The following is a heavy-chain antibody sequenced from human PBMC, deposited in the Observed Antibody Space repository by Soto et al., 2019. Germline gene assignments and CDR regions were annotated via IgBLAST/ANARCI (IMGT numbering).Heavy chain of an antibody. J-gene: IGHJ3*02. V-gene: IGHV3-23*01. CDR2: ISGSGGST. Sequence: PGGSLRLSCAASGFTFSSYAMGWVRQGPGKGLEWVSAISGSGGSTYYADSVKGRFTISRDNSKNTLYLQMNSLRAEDTAVYYCAKHQVVVVPAAENDAFDIWGQGTMVTVSS. CDR3: AKHQVVVVPAAENDAFDI. D-gene: IGHD2-2*01. CDR1: GFTFSSYA.